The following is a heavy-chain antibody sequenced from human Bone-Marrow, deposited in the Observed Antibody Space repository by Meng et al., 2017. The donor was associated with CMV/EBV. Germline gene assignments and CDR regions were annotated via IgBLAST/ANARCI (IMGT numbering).Heavy chain of an antibody. Sequence: GESLKISCAASGFTFSSYWMSWVRQAPGKGLEWVSSISSSSSYIYYADSVKGRFTISRDNAKNSLYLQMNSLRAEDTAVYYCARALYPSSGWTLIPFDYWGQGTLVTVSS. CDR2: ISSSSSYI. V-gene: IGHV3-21*01. CDR3: ARALYPSSGWTLIPFDY. J-gene: IGHJ4*02. CDR1: GFTFSSYW. D-gene: IGHD6-19*01.